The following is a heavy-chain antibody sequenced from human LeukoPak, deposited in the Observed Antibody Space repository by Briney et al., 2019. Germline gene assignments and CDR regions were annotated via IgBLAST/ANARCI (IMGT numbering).Heavy chain of an antibody. CDR1: GFTFSSYA. V-gene: IGHV3-23*01. CDR3: AKDTEDSSSCGS. D-gene: IGHD6-13*01. CDR2: ISGSGGST. Sequence: GGSLRLSCAASGFTFSSYAMSWIRQAPGKGLEWVSAISGSGGSTYYADSVKGRFTISRDNSKNTLYLQMNSLRAEDTAVYYCAKDTEDSSSCGSWGQGTLVTVSS. J-gene: IGHJ4*02.